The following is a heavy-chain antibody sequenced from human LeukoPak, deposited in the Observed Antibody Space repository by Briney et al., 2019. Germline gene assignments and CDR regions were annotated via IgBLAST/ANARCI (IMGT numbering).Heavy chain of an antibody. V-gene: IGHV3-21*01. CDR3: ARDPPYSSGWYPFDY. CDR1: GFTFSSYS. J-gene: IGHJ4*02. CDR2: ISSSSSYI. D-gene: IGHD6-19*01. Sequence: GGSLRLSCAASGFTFSSYSMNWVRQAPGKGLEWVSSISSSSSYIYYADSVKGRFTICRDNAKNSLYLQMNSLRAEDTAVYYCARDPPYSSGWYPFDYWGQGTLVTVSS.